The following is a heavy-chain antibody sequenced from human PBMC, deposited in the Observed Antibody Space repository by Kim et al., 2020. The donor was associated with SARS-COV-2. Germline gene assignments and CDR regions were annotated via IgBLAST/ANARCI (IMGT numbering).Heavy chain of an antibody. CDR1: GFTLNSYW. Sequence: GGSLRLSCAASGFTLNSYWMHWVRQAPGKGLGWVARMNEDGSITYSAGSVRGRFTISRDDAKNILYLQMNSLRVEDTATYYCARDFGGIFVYWVQG. V-gene: IGHV3-74*01. CDR3: ARDFGGIFVY. CDR2: MNEDGSIT. D-gene: IGHD1-26*01. J-gene: IGHJ4*02.